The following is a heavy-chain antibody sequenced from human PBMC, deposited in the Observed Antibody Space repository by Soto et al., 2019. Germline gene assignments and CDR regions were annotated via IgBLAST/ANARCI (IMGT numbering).Heavy chain of an antibody. CDR3: ARDSEGYGENDYYYYGMDV. V-gene: IGHV1-2*04. D-gene: IGHD4-17*01. J-gene: IGHJ6*02. CDR2: INPNSGGT. Sequence: ASVKVSCKASGYTLTGYYMHWVRQAPGQGLEWMGWINPNSGGTNYAQKFQGWVTMTRDTSISTAYMELSRLRSDDTAVYYCARDSEGYGENDYYYYGMDVWGQGTTVTVSS. CDR1: GYTLTGYY.